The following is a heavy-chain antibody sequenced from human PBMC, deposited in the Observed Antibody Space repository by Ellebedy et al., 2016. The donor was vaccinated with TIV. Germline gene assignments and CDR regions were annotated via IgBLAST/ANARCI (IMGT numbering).Heavy chain of an antibody. Sequence: PGGSLRLSCKGSGYSFTSYWIGWVRQMPGKGLEWMAIIYPSDSNTLYSPSFQGLVTISADKSISTAYLQWSSLKASDTAMYYCAKGRSSSWYWFDPWGQGTLVTVSS. V-gene: IGHV5-51*01. J-gene: IGHJ5*02. CDR3: AKGRSSSWYWFDP. CDR2: IYPSDSNT. CDR1: GYSFTSYW. D-gene: IGHD6-13*01.